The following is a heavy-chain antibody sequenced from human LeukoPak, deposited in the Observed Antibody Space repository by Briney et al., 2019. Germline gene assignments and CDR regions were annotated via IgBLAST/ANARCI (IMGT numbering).Heavy chain of an antibody. CDR2: LYSGGTT. CDR3: ASPGPGGAAAGLFDY. CDR1: GFTVSNNF. J-gene: IGHJ4*02. V-gene: IGHV3-53*05. D-gene: IGHD6-13*01. Sequence: GGSLRLSCADSGFTVSNNFLSWVRQAPGKGLEWVSVLYSGGTTFYAGSVKGRFTISRDNSMNTLYLQMKSLRPEDTAVYYCASPGPGGAAAGLFDYWGQGTLVTVSS.